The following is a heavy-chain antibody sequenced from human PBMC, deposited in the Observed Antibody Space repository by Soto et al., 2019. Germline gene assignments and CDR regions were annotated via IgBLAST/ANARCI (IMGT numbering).Heavy chain of an antibody. V-gene: IGHV4-38-2*02. Sequence: SETLSLTCNVSGYSIRSGYFWGWIRQPPGKGLEWIGSMYHSGITYYNLSLKSRVTISVDTSKNQLSLKLSSATAADTAVYYCARSMYSTSAQLYYGMDVWGQGTTVTVSS. CDR3: ARSMYSTSAQLYYGMDV. CDR1: GYSIRSGYF. J-gene: IGHJ6*02. D-gene: IGHD6-6*01. CDR2: MYHSGIT.